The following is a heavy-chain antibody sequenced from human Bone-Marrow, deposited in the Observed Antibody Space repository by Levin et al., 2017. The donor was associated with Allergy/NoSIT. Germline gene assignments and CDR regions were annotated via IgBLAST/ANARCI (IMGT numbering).Heavy chain of an antibody. CDR1: GFTFSNAW. J-gene: IGHJ4*02. V-gene: IGHV3-15*01. CDR3: TAHSNPIDY. CDR2: IKSKTDGGTT. D-gene: IGHD1-14*01. Sequence: GESLKISCAASGFTFSNAWMSWVRQAPGKGLEWVGRIKSKTDGGTTDYAAPVKGRFTISRDDSKNTLYLQMNSLKTEDTAVYYCTAHSNPIDYWGQGTLVTVSS.